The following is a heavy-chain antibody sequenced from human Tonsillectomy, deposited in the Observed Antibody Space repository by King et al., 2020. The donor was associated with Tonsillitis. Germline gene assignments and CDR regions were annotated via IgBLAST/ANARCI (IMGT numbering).Heavy chain of an antibody. Sequence: QGQLVQSGGGLVKPGGSLRLSCAASGFTFSDYFMSWVRQAPGKGLESITYISSTSSLTNYADSVKGRFTISRDNAKNSLLLQMNALSAEDTAVYYCVRWLGYSYPNGPLYYYMDVWGKGTTVTVSS. J-gene: IGHJ6*03. CDR2: ISSTSSLT. D-gene: IGHD5-18*01. CDR1: GFTFSDYF. CDR3: VRWLGYSYPNGPLYYYMDV. V-gene: IGHV3-11*05.